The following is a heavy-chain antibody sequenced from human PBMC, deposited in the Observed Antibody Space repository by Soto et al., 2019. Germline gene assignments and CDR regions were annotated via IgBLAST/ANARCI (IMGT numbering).Heavy chain of an antibody. V-gene: IGHV4-39*01. Sequence: QLQLQESGPGLVKPSETLSLTCTVSGGSISSSSYYWGWIRQPPGKGLEWIGSIYYSGSTYYNPSLKSRVTISVDTSKNQFSLKLSSVTAADTAVYYCARLYDSSGYYYRTYAFDIWGQGTMVTVSS. D-gene: IGHD3-22*01. J-gene: IGHJ3*02. CDR2: IYYSGST. CDR3: ARLYDSSGYYYRTYAFDI. CDR1: GGSISSSSYY.